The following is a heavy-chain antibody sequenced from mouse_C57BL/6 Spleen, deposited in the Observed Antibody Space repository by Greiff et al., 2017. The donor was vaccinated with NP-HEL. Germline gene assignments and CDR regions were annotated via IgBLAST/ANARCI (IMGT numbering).Heavy chain of an antibody. CDR2: INPSSGYT. CDR1: GYTFTSYL. V-gene: IGHV1-7*01. Sequence: QVQLQQSGAELAKPGASVKLSCKASGYTFTSYLMHWVKQRPGQGLEWIGYINPSSGYTKYNQKFKDKATLTADKSSSTAYMQLSSLTYEDSAVYYCAINPPAPIFDYWGQGTTLTVSS. J-gene: IGHJ2*01. CDR3: AINPPAPIFDY. D-gene: IGHD3-1*01.